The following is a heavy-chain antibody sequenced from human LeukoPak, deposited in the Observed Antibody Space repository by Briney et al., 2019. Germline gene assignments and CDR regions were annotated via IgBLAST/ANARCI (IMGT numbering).Heavy chain of an antibody. CDR1: GFTVSSNY. J-gene: IGHJ6*03. V-gene: IGHV3-53*01. CDR2: IYSGGST. D-gene: IGHD6-6*01. CDR3: AKEGQLSRYYYYYMDV. Sequence: GGSLRLSCAASGFTVSSNYMRWVRPAPGKGLEWVSVIYSGGSTYYADSVKGRFTISRDNSKNTLYLQMNSLRAEDTAVYYCAKEGQLSRYYYYYMDVWGKGSTVGVCS.